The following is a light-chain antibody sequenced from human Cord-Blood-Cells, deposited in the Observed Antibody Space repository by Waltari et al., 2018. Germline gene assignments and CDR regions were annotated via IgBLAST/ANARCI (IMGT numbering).Light chain of an antibody. CDR2: DGS. CDR3: SSYTSSSTE. Sequence: QSALTQPASVSGSPGQSITISCTGTSSDVGGYNYVSWYQQHPGKAPKLMIYDGSKRPSGVSIRFSGSKAGNTASLTISGLQAEDEADYYCSSYTSSSTEFGGGTKLTVL. CDR1: SSDVGGYNY. J-gene: IGLJ3*02. V-gene: IGLV2-14*01.